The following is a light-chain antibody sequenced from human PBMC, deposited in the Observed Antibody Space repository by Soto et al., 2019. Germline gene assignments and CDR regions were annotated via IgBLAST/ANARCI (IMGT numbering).Light chain of an antibody. J-gene: IGLJ1*01. CDR2: EVS. CDR3: RSYSISTAYL. V-gene: IGLV2-14*01. CDR1: ISDVVGYDY. Sequence: QSPLTQPASVSGSPGQSVTISCTGTISDVVGYDYVSWYQLHPGKAPKLMVFEVSNRPSGVSYRFSGSKSGNTASLTISGLQAEDEADYFCRSYSISTAYLFGTGTKVTVL.